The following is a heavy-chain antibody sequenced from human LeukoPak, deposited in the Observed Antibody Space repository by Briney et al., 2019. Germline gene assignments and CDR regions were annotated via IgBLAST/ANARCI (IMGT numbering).Heavy chain of an antibody. D-gene: IGHD1-26*01. CDR1: GFTVSSHY. V-gene: IGHV3-53*01. Sequence: GGSLRLSCAASGFTVSSHYMIWLRQAPGKGLEWVSVIYSDGNTYSADSVKGRFTISRNNSKNTLYLQMNRLRAEDTAVYYCAKADGGSYYIYYYYMDVWGKGTTVTISS. J-gene: IGHJ6*03. CDR3: AKADGGSYYIYYYYMDV. CDR2: IYSDGNT.